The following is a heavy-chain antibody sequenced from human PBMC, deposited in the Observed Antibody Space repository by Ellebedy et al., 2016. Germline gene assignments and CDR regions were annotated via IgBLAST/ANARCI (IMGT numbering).Heavy chain of an antibody. Sequence: SETLSLTXTVSGGSMTNDCWSWIRQPPGKGLEWVGYVCHSGSPNNNPSLKSRLTMSLDTSKNQFSLKLSSVTAADTAVYYCARDYYGSLDYWGQGILVTVSS. CDR1: GGSMTNDC. V-gene: IGHV4-59*01. CDR3: ARDYYGSLDY. J-gene: IGHJ4*02. CDR2: VCHSGSP. D-gene: IGHD3-10*01.